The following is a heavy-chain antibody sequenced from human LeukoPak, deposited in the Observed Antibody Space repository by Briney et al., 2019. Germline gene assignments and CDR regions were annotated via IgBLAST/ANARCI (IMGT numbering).Heavy chain of an antibody. D-gene: IGHD6-13*01. CDR2: IWYDGSNK. CDR1: GFTLSSYG. CDR3: ARCSSSWSHYYYYGMDV. J-gene: IGHJ6*02. Sequence: GGSLRLSCAASGFTLSSYGMHWVRQAPGKGLEWVAVIWYDGSNKYYADSVKGRFTISRDNSKNTLYLQMNSLRAEDTAVYYCARCSSSWSHYYYYGMDVWGQGTTVTVSS. V-gene: IGHV3-30*19.